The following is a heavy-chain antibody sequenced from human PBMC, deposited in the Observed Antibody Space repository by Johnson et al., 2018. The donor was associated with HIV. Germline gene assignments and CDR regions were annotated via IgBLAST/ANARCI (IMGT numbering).Heavy chain of an antibody. CDR3: ARGFSSGYNDAFDV. J-gene: IGHJ3*01. Sequence: VQLVESGGGVVRPGESLRLSCAASGFTFDDYGMSWVRQAPGKGLEWVSGINWNGGSTHYADSVKGRFTISRDNAKNSLYLQINSLRAEDTALYYCARGFSSGYNDAFDVWGRGTMVTVSS. CDR1: GFTFDDYG. CDR2: INWNGGST. D-gene: IGHD3-22*01. V-gene: IGHV3-20*04.